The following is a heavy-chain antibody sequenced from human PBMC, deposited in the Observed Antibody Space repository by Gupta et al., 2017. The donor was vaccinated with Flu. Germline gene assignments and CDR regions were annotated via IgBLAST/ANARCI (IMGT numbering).Heavy chain of an antibody. J-gene: IGHJ4*02. CDR1: GYYFNSQG. Sequence: QVQLVQSGSEFKKPGASVKVSCKASGYYFNSQGISWVRQAPGQGLEWMGWINTKSGNPTYAQAFTGRFVFSLDTSVTTAYLDVTSLKAEDTAVYDCVREPALLDYWGQGTLVTVSS. CDR3: VREPALLDY. V-gene: IGHV7-4-1*02. CDR2: INTKSGNP.